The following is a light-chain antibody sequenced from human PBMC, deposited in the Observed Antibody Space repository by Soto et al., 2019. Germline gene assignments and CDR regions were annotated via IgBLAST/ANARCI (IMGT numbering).Light chain of an antibody. CDR1: SSDVGDYNF. CDR3: SSHTSSSIWV. CDR2: EVS. V-gene: IGLV2-14*03. Sequence: QSVLTQPASVSGSPGQSITISCTGTSSDVGDYNFVSWYQQLPGKGPKLMIYEVSHRPSGVSKRVSGSKSGNTASLTISGLLAGDEAHYYCSSHTSSSIWVFGGGTKLPVL. J-gene: IGLJ3*02.